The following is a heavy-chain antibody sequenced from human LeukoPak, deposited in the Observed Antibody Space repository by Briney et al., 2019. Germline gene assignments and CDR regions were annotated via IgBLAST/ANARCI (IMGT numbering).Heavy chain of an antibody. CDR2: ISSSGTTI. CDR3: ARAGGDTAVVFDAFDI. CDR1: GFTFSSYE. V-gene: IGHV3-48*03. J-gene: IGHJ3*02. Sequence: GGSLRLSCAASGFTFSSYEMNWVRQAPGKGLEWVSYISSSGTTIYYADSVKGRFTISRDNAKNSLYLQMNSLRADDTAVYYCARAGGDTAVVFDAFDIWGQGTMVTVSS. D-gene: IGHD5-18*01.